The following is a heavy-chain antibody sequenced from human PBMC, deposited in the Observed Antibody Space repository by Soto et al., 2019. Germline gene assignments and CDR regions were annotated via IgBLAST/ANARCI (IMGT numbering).Heavy chain of an antibody. Sequence: SVKVPCKASGGTFSSYAISWVRHAPGQGLEWMGGIIPIFGTANYAQKFQGRVTITADKSTSTAYMELSSLRSEDTAVYYCARDQGVDRSGWYSWFDSWGQGTLVTVSS. CDR2: IIPIFGTA. D-gene: IGHD6-19*01. CDR1: GGTFSSYA. J-gene: IGHJ5*01. CDR3: ARDQGVDRSGWYSWFDS. V-gene: IGHV1-69*06.